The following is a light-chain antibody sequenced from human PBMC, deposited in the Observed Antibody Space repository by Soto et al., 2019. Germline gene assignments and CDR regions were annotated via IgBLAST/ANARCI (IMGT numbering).Light chain of an antibody. CDR1: SSNIGSNY. J-gene: IGLJ3*02. V-gene: IGLV1-47*01. CDR3: AGMDGSLGCRL. CDR2: TNN. Sequence: QSVLTQPPSASGTPGQRVTISCSGSSSNIGSNYVYWYQQLPGTAPKLLIYTNNQRPSGVPDRFSGSKSGTSASLAISGLRFRGGGEYYRAGMDGSLGCRLFGGGTQLTVL.